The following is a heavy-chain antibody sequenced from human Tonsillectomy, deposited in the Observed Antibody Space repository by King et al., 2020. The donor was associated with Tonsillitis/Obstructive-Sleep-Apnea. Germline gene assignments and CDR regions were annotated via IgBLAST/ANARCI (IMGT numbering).Heavy chain of an antibody. J-gene: IGHJ4*02. CDR1: GFTFSSYA. CDR3: ARGLGYYTNYFDY. V-gene: IGHV3-33*01. CDR2: LWYDGSNK. Sequence: VQLVESGGGVVQPGRSLRLSCAASGFTFSSYAMHWVRQAPGKWLEWVAVLWYDGSNKYYADSVQGRFTISRDNSKNTLCLQMNSLRAEDTAVYYCARGLGYYTNYFDYWGQGTLVTVSS. D-gene: IGHD3-22*01.